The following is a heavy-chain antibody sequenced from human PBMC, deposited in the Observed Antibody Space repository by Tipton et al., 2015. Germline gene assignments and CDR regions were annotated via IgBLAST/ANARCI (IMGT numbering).Heavy chain of an antibody. CDR1: GYSISSGYY. D-gene: IGHD3-9*01. CDR3: ACQDYDILTRDYQTVDY. J-gene: IGHJ4*02. V-gene: IGHV4-38-2*01. CDR2: IFHSGST. Sequence: LRLSCAVSGYSISSGYYWGWIRQPPGKGLEWIGSIFHSGSTFYNPSLESRVTISADTSKNQFSLKLSSVTAADTAVYYCACQDYDILTRDYQTVDYWGQGTLVTVSS.